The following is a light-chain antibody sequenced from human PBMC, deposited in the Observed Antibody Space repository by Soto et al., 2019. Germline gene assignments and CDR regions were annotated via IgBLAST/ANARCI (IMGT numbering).Light chain of an antibody. J-gene: IGLJ2*01. Sequence: QSALTQPPSASGSPGQSVTISCTGTGSDVGGYNYVSWYQQHPGKAPKLMIYEVNKRPSGVPDRFSGSKSGNTASLTVSGLQAEDEADYYCSSYAGSNNLLFGGGTKLTVL. CDR2: EVN. CDR3: SSYAGSNNLL. V-gene: IGLV2-8*01. CDR1: GSDVGGYNY.